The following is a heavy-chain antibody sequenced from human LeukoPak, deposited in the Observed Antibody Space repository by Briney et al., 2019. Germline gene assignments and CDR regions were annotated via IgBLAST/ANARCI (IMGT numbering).Heavy chain of an antibody. Sequence: SETLSLTCTVSGGSISSYYWSWIRQPPGKGLEWIGYIYYSGSTNYNPSLKSRVTISADTSKNEFSLNLRSVTAADTAVYYCARRGITYSTSFFEYWGQGKLVTVSS. V-gene: IGHV4-59*08. J-gene: IGHJ4*02. CDR3: ARRGITYSTSFFEY. D-gene: IGHD2-2*01. CDR1: GGSISSYY. CDR2: IYYSGST.